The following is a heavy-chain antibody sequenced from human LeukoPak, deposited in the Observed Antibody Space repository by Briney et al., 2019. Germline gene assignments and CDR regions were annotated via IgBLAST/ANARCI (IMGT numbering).Heavy chain of an antibody. V-gene: IGHV4-59*08. D-gene: IGHD3-10*01. J-gene: IGHJ4*02. CDR2: IYYSGST. Sequence: SETLSLTCTVSGGSISSYYWSWIRQPPGKGLEWIGYIYYSGSTKYNPSLKSRVTISIDTSKNQFSLKLSSVTASDTSMYYCARQAYHYGSGSYYYYFDYWGQGTLVTVSS. CDR1: GGSISSYY. CDR3: ARQAYHYGSGSYYYYFDY.